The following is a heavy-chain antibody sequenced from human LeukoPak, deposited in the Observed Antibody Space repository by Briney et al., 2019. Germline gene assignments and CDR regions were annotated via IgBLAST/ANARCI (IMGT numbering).Heavy chain of an antibody. J-gene: IGHJ4*02. CDR3: ARHEGTMADY. D-gene: IGHD3-10*01. V-gene: IGHV4-59*08. CDR1: GGSIRSSY. CDR2: IYYYGSA. Sequence: SETLSLTCTVSGGSIRSSYWSWIRQPPGKGLEWIGYIYYYGSANYNPSLKSRVTISVDTSKNQFSLKLSSVTAADTAVYYCARHEGTMADYWGQGTLVTVSS.